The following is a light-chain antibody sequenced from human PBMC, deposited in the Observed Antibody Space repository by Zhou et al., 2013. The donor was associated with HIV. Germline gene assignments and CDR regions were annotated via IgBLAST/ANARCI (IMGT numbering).Light chain of an antibody. CDR1: SSDVGSHNL. J-gene: IGLJ1*01. V-gene: IGLV2-23*02. CDR2: EVS. CDR3: CSYAGSFGYV. Sequence: QSALTQPASVSGSPGQSITISCTGTSSDVGSHNLVAWFQQHPGKAPKLMIFEVSKRPSGVSDRFSGSKSGNTASLRISGLQAEDEADYYCCSYAGSFGYVFGTGTKVTAL.